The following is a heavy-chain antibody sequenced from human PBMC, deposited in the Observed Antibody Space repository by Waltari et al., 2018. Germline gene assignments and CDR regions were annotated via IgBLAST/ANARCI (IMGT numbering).Heavy chain of an antibody. V-gene: IGHV1-69*05. CDR3: ATSIFGVVLSYYMDV. D-gene: IGHD3-3*01. J-gene: IGHJ6*03. CDR2: IIPIFGTA. Sequence: QVQLVQSGAEVKKPGSSVKVSCKASGGTFSRYAISWVRKAPGQGLEWMGGIIPIFGTANYAQKFQGRVTITTDESTSTAYMELSSLRSEDTAVYYCATSIFGVVLSYYMDVWGKGTTVTVSS. CDR1: GGTFSRYA.